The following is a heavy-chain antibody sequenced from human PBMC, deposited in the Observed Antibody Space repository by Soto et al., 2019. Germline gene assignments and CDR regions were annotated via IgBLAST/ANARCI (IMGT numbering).Heavy chain of an antibody. Sequence: PSETLSLTCTVSGGSISTYYWSWIRQPPGKGLEWIGCIYYSGSTYYNPSLKSRVTISVDTSKNQFSLKLSSVTAADTAVYYCALTGYYHVDYWGQGTLVTVSS. CDR3: ALTGYYHVDY. D-gene: IGHD3-9*01. V-gene: IGHV4-59*06. CDR2: IYYSGST. J-gene: IGHJ4*02. CDR1: GGSISTYY.